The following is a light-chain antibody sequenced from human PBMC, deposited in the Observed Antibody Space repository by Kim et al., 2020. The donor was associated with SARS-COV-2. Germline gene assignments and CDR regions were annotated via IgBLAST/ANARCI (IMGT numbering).Light chain of an antibody. J-gene: IGKJ1*01. CDR3: QQYNSYSST. CDR1: QSISSW. Sequence: ASVGDRVTITCRASQSISSWLAWYQQKPGKAPKLLIYKASSLESGVPPRFSGSGSGTEFTLTISSLQPDDFATYYCQQYNSYSSTFGQGTKVDIK. V-gene: IGKV1-5*03. CDR2: KAS.